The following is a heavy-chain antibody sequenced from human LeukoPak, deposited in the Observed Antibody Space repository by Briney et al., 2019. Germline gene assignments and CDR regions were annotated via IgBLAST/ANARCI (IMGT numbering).Heavy chain of an antibody. CDR1: GGSISSYY. J-gene: IGHJ4*02. CDR3: ATEVVGATGGFDY. CDR2: IYYSGST. D-gene: IGHD1-26*01. V-gene: IGHV4-59*01. Sequence: PSETLSLTCTVSGGSISSYYWSWIRQPPGKGLEWIGYIYYSGSTNYNPSLKSRVTISVDTSKNQFSLKLSSVTAADTAVYYCATEVVGATGGFDYWGQGTLVTVSS.